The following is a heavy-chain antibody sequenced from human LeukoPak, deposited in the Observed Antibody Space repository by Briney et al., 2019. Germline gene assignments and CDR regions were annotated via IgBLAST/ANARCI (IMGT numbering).Heavy chain of an antibody. D-gene: IGHD3-22*01. CDR3: ATQGSYYYDSSGYYPLDY. V-gene: IGHV4-39*07. Sequence: PSETLSLTCTVSGGSISSSSYYWGWIRQPPGKGLEWIGSIYYSGSTYYNPSLKSRVTISVDTSKNQFSLKLSSVTAADTAVYYCATQGSYYYDSSGYYPLDYWGQGTLVTVSS. CDR1: GGSISSSSYY. J-gene: IGHJ4*02. CDR2: IYYSGST.